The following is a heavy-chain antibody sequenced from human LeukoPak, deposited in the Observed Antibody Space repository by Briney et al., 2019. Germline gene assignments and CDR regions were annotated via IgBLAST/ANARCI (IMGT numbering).Heavy chain of an antibody. CDR1: GGSVSSGSYY. CDR2: IYYSGST. J-gene: IGHJ5*02. CDR3: ARFAVAGTDWFDP. V-gene: IGHV4-61*01. Sequence: SETLSLTCTVSGGSVSSGSYYWSWIRQPPGKGLEWIGYIYYSGSTNYNPSLKSRVTISVDTSKNQFSLKLSSVTAADTAVYYCARFAVAGTDWFDPWGQGTLVTVSS. D-gene: IGHD6-19*01.